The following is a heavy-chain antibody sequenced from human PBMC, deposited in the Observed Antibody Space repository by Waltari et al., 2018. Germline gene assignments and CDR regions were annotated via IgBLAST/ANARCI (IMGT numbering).Heavy chain of an antibody. D-gene: IGHD2-15*01. J-gene: IGHJ4*02. CDR2: VRGDGRT. CDR3: ARDRGRGLYLDT. Sequence: QLQLQESSPGLVRPSGTLSLICAVSGDSMGSTDCWSWVRQPPGKGLEWIGQVRGDGRTNYNPSFASRVIISLDTSTHHFALEVTSATAADTALYYCARDRGRGLYLDTWGQGILVTVAP. CDR1: GDSMGSTDC. V-gene: IGHV4-4*02.